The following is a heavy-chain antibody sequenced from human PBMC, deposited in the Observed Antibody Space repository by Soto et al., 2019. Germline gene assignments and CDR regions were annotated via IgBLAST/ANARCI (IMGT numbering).Heavy chain of an antibody. Sequence: QVQLVESGGGVVQPGRSLRLSCAASGFTFSSYAMHWVRQAPGKGLEWVAVISYDGSNKYYADSVKGRFTISRDNSKNTLYLQMNSLRAEDTAVYYCAREGYNWRARRPDAFDIWGQGTMVTASS. J-gene: IGHJ3*02. V-gene: IGHV3-30-3*01. D-gene: IGHD1-20*01. CDR3: AREGYNWRARRPDAFDI. CDR2: ISYDGSNK. CDR1: GFTFSSYA.